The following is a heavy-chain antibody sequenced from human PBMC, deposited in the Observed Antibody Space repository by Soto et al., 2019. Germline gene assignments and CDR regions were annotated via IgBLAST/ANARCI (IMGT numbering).Heavy chain of an antibody. J-gene: IGHJ4*02. Sequence: QVQLVQSGAEVKKPGASVKVSCKASGYTFTSYAMHWVRQAPGQRLEWMGWINAGNGNTKYSQKFQGRVTITRDTSASTAYMELSSLRSDDTAVYYCARSLGSYYPFDYWGQGTLVTVSS. CDR2: INAGNGNT. CDR3: ARSLGSYYPFDY. CDR1: GYTFTSYA. V-gene: IGHV1-3*01. D-gene: IGHD1-26*01.